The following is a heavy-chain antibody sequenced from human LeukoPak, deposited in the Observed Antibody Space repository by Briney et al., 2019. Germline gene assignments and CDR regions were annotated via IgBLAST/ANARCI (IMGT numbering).Heavy chain of an antibody. V-gene: IGHV3-53*04. CDR2: IFSDGSA. CDR1: GFTVSSSY. Sequence: GGSLRLSCAASGFTVSSSYMNWVRQAPRKGLEWVSVIFSDGSAYYADSVKGRFTVSRHNSKNTLYLQMNSLRAEDTAVYYCARPRQATVTTSYGMDVWGQGTTVTVSS. D-gene: IGHD4-17*01. J-gene: IGHJ6*02. CDR3: ARPRQATVTTSYGMDV.